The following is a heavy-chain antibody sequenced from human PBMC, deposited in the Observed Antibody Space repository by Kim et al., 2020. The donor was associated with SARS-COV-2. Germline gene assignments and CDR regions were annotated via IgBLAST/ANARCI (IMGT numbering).Heavy chain of an antibody. CDR3: ARVVDNYSPYGMDV. CDR2: ISAYNGNT. CDR1: GYTFTSYG. Sequence: ASVKVSCKASGYTFTSYGISWVRQAPGQGLEWMGWISAYNGNTNYAQKLQGRVTMTTDTSTSTAYIELRSLRSDDTAVYYCARVVDNYSPYGMDVWGQGTTVTVSS. V-gene: IGHV1-18*01. J-gene: IGHJ6*02. D-gene: IGHD1-1*01.